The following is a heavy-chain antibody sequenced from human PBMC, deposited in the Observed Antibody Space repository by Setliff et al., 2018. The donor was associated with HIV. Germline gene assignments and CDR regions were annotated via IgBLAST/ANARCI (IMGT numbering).Heavy chain of an antibody. CDR3: ARGLNYYGSGSYLPLGY. V-gene: IGHV4-34*01. CDR1: GGSFNDYY. Sequence: PSETLSLTCAVYGGSFNDYYWTWIRQPPGKGLEWIGEIDHSGSTKYHASLKIRVTISIDTSKNKISLTLSSVTAADTAVYYCARGLNYYGSGSYLPLGYWGQGTLVTVSS. CDR2: IDHSGST. D-gene: IGHD3-10*01. J-gene: IGHJ4*02.